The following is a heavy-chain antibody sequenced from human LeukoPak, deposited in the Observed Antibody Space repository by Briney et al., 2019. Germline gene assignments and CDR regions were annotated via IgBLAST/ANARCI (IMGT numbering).Heavy chain of an antibody. CDR1: GFTFSSYW. CDR2: IKQDGSEK. CDR3: AREGGRLAYYYYMDV. J-gene: IGHJ6*03. D-gene: IGHD1-26*01. Sequence: PGGSLRLSCAASGFTFSSYWMSWVRQAPGKGLAWVATIKQDGSEKYYVDSVKGRFTISRDNAKNSLYLQMNSLRAEDTAVYYCAREGGRLAYYYYMDVWGKGTTVTISS. V-gene: IGHV3-7*01.